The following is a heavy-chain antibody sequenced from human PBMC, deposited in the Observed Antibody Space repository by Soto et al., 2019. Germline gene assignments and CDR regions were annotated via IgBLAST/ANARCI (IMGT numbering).Heavy chain of an antibody. CDR2: IYYSGST. CDR1: GGSISSGGYY. J-gene: IGHJ6*03. CDR3: ARDPPYYDFWSGYLRTRTTTDNYYYMDV. D-gene: IGHD3-3*01. V-gene: IGHV4-31*03. Sequence: PSETLSLTCTVSGGSISSGGYYWSWIRQHPGKGLEWIGYIYYSGSTYYNPSLKSRVTISVDTSKNQFSLKLSSVTAADTAVYYCARDPPYYDFWSGYLRTRTTTDNYYYMDVWGKGTTVTVSS.